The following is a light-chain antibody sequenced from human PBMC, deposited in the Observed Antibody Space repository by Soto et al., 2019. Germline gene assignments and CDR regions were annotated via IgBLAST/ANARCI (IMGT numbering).Light chain of an antibody. V-gene: IGKV1-39*01. Sequence: DIQMTQSPSSLSASIGDRVTITCRASQSVRTHLNWYHQKPGKAPELLIYAASSLQAGVPSRFSGSGSGTDFTLTFRSLHPEDFGHYYCPQSYSPPRTFGQGTNLEIK. CDR2: AAS. J-gene: IGKJ2*01. CDR1: QSVRTH. CDR3: PQSYSPPRT.